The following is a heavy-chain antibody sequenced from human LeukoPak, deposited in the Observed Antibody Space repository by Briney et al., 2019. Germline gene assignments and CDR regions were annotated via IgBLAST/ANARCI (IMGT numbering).Heavy chain of an antibody. D-gene: IGHD6-13*01. V-gene: IGHV3-9*01. Sequence: IYYADSVKGRFTISRDNAKNSLYLQMNSLRAEDTALYYCAKDMERIAAAVLDYWGQGTLVTVSS. CDR2: I. CDR3: AKDMERIAAAVLDY. J-gene: IGHJ4*02.